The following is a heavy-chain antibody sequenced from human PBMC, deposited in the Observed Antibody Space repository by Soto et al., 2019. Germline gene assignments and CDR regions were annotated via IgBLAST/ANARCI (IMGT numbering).Heavy chain of an antibody. D-gene: IGHD1-26*01. Sequence: SQTLSLTCAISGDSVSSNSAAWNWIRQSPSRGLEWLGRTYYRSKWYNDYAVSVKSRITINPDTSKNQFSLQLNSVTPEDTAVYYCARAPSGSYPRARRVFDAFDIWGQGTMVTVSS. CDR3: ARAPSGSYPRARRVFDAFDI. J-gene: IGHJ3*02. CDR2: TYYRSKWYN. V-gene: IGHV6-1*01. CDR1: GDSVSSNSAA.